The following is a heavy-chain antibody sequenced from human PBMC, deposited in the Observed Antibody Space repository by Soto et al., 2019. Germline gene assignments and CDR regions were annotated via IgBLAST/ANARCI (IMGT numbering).Heavy chain of an antibody. CDR1: GGTFSSYA. J-gene: IGHJ4*02. CDR2: IIPFFGTS. CDR3: GRGSVAGTLHYFDY. V-gene: IGHV1-69*01. Sequence: QVQLVQSGAEVKKPGSSVKISCKASGGTFSSYAITWVRQAPGQGLEWMGGIIPFFGTSNYAQQFQGRVTITADEPTSTVNMKMSSLRSPAAAVYSCGRGSVAGTLHYFDYWGQGTLVTVSS. D-gene: IGHD6-19*01.